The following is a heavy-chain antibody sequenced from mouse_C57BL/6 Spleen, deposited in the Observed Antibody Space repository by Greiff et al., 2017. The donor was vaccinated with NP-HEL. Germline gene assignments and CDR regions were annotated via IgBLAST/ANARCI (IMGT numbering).Heavy chain of an antibody. V-gene: IGHV1-50*01. Sequence: QVHVKQPGAELVKPGASVKLSCKASGYTFTSYWMQWVKQRPGQGLEWIGEIDPSDGYTNYNQKFKGKATLTVDTSSSTAYMQLSSLTSEDSAVDYCARRADYYYGSRFAYWGQGTLVTVSA. D-gene: IGHD1-1*01. CDR2: IDPSDGYT. J-gene: IGHJ3*01. CDR1: GYTFTSYW. CDR3: ARRADYYYGSRFAY.